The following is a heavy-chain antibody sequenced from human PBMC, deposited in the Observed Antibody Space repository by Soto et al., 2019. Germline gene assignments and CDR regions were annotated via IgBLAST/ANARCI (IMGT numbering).Heavy chain of an antibody. J-gene: IGHJ3*02. CDR3: ARTMAHDAFDI. D-gene: IGHD3-3*01. CDR2: IIPIFGTA. Sequence: SVKVSCKASGGTFSSYAISWVRQAPGQGLEWMGGIIPIFGTANYAQKFQGRVTITADKSTSTAYTELSSLRSEDTAVYYCARTMAHDAFDIWRQGTMVTVSS. CDR1: GGTFSSYA. V-gene: IGHV1-69*06.